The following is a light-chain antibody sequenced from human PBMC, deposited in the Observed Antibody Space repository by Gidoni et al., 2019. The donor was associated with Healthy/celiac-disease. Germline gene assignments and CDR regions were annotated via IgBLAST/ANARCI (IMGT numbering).Light chain of an antibody. CDR2: AAS. Sequence: IRMTQSPSSFSASTGDRVTITCRASQGISSYLAWYQQKPGKAPKLLIYAASTWQSGVPSRFSGSGSGTDFTLTISCLQSEDFATYYCQQYYSYPWTFGQGTKVEIK. V-gene: IGKV1-8*01. CDR3: QQYYSYPWT. J-gene: IGKJ1*01. CDR1: QGISSY.